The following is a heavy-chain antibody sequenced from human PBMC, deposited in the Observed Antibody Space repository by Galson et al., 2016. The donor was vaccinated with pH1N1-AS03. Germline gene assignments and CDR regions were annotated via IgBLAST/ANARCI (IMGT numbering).Heavy chain of an antibody. Sequence: SVKVSCKASGGTFGSYGISWVRQAPGQGLEWVGGIIPPSGTTDYAQRFQDRVTITADDSTNTAYMELNSLTSEDTAVYFCARDRHFDNGPRFYDSDYWGQGTLVTVSS. J-gene: IGHJ4*02. CDR1: GGTFGSYG. V-gene: IGHV1-69*13. CDR3: ARDRHFDNGPRFYDSDY. CDR2: IIPPSGTT. D-gene: IGHD2-8*01.